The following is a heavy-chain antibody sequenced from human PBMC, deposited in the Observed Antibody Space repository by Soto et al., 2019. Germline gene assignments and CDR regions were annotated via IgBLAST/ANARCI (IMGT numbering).Heavy chain of an antibody. CDR2: LNCNSGGT. CDR1: GFTFTDYY. V-gene: IGHV1-2*04. Sequence: QVQLVQSGAEVKKPGASVKVSCKASGFTFTDYYMHWVRQAPGQGLEWMGWLNCNSGGTSVARRFQGYVTLTRDTSITPAYMELNSLKSDDTAVYSCARVHRREHQYAMDVWGQGTTVIVSS. J-gene: IGHJ6*02. D-gene: IGHD1-1*01. CDR3: ARVHRREHQYAMDV.